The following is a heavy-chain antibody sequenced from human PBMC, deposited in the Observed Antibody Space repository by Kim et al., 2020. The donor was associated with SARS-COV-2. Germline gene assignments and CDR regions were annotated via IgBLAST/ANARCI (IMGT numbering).Heavy chain of an antibody. D-gene: IGHD6-19*01. CDR3: AIAGGAVAGLDY. J-gene: IGHJ4*02. CDR2: ISHSGST. V-gene: IGHV4-34*01. Sequence: QSPGKGLEWVGDISHSGSTNYSPSLKSRVTISVDTSKNQFSLKVTSVTAADTAVYYCAIAGGAVAGLDYWGQGTLVTVSS.